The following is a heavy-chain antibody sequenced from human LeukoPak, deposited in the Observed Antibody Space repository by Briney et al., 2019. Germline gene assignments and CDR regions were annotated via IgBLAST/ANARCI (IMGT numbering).Heavy chain of an antibody. CDR1: GFTFSSYA. Sequence: GGSLRLSCAASGFTFSSYAMRWVRQAPGKGLEWVVVISYDGSNKYYADSVKGRFTISRDNSKNTLYLQMNSLRAEDTAVYYCARGEYYYGSGSSFDYWGQGTLVTVSS. D-gene: IGHD3-10*01. CDR2: ISYDGSNK. V-gene: IGHV3-30*04. J-gene: IGHJ4*02. CDR3: ARGEYYYGSGSSFDY.